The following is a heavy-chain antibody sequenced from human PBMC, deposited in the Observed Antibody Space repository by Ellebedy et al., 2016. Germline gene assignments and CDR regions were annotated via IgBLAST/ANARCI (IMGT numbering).Heavy chain of an antibody. CDR3: ARGGLYCSSTSCRHRYYYMDV. J-gene: IGHJ6*03. D-gene: IGHD2-2*01. Sequence: ASVKVSXXASGYTFTSYDINWVRQATGQGLEWMGWMNPNSGNTGYAQKFQGRVTMTRNTSISTAYMELSSLRSEDTAVYYCARGGLYCSSTSCRHRYYYMDVWGKGTTVTVSS. CDR2: MNPNSGNT. CDR1: GYTFTSYD. V-gene: IGHV1-8*01.